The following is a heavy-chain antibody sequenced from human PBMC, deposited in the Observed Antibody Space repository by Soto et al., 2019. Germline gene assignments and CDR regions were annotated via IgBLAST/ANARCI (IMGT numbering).Heavy chain of an antibody. J-gene: IGHJ6*02. CDR3: ARDSAGDSRGVVTPLDV. CDR1: GFTVSSNY. Sequence: EVQLVESGGGLVQPGGSLRLSCAASGFTVSSNYMSWVRQAPGKGLEWVSVIYSGGSTYYSDSVKGRFTISRDNSKNTLSLQMNSRRAEDTAVYYCARDSAGDSRGVVTPLDVWGQGTTVTVSS. V-gene: IGHV3-66*01. D-gene: IGHD3-3*01. CDR2: IYSGGST.